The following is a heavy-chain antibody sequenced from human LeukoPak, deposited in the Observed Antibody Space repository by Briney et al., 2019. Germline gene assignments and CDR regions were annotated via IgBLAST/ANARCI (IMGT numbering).Heavy chain of an antibody. V-gene: IGHV4-34*01. CDR2: INHSGST. CDR1: GGSFSGYY. Sequence: PSETLSLTCAVYGGSFSGYYWSWIRQPPGKGLEWIGEINHSGSTNYNPSLKSRVTISVDTSKNQFSLKLSSVTAADTAVYYCARGHGTAYGYYFDYWGQGTLVTVSS. J-gene: IGHJ4*02. CDR3: ARGHGTAYGYYFDY. D-gene: IGHD1-1*01.